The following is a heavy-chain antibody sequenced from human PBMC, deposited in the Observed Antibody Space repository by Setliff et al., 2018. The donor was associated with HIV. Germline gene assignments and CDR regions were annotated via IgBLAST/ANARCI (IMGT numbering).Heavy chain of an antibody. Sequence: SETLSLTCTVFGGSMNNYYWNWIRQSPGKGLEWIGRFYTSGSTNYNPSLKSRVTMSVDTSKNQFSLKLSSVTAADTAVYYCAREIIAAAGQDWFDPWGQGTLVTVSS. CDR2: FYTSGST. CDR3: AREIIAAAGQDWFDP. V-gene: IGHV4-4*07. CDR1: GGSMNNYY. J-gene: IGHJ5*02. D-gene: IGHD6-13*01.